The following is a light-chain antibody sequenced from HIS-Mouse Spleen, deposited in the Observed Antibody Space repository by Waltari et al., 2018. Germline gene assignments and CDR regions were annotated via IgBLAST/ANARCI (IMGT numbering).Light chain of an antibody. J-gene: IGLJ3*02. CDR1: SSNIGSNY. CDR3: AAWDDSLSGPV. V-gene: IGLV1-47*01. Sequence: QSVLTQPPSASGTPGQRVTISCSGSSSNIGSNYVYWYQQLPGTAPILLIYRNNPRPSGVPDRFSGSKSGTSASLAISGLRSEDEADYYCAAWDDSLSGPVFGGGTKLTVL. CDR2: RNN.